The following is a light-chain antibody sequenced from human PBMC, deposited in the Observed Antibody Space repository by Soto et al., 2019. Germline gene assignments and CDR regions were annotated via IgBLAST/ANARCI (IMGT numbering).Light chain of an antibody. J-gene: IGLJ1*01. CDR3: VAWDDSLNGFYV. CDR1: SSNIGSNT. V-gene: IGLV1-44*01. CDR2: SNN. Sequence: QSVLTQPPSASGTPGQRVAISCSGSSSNIGSNTVNWYQQFPETAPKLLIYSNNQRPSGVPDRFSGSKSGTSASLAISGLQSEDEADYYCVAWDDSLNGFYVFGTGTKLTVL.